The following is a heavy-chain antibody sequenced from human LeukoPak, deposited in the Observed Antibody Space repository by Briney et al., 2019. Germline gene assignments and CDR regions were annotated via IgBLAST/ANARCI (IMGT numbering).Heavy chain of an antibody. J-gene: IGHJ5*02. D-gene: IGHD3-3*01. CDR3: ARQIITIFGVVITYNWFDP. CDR2: IIPIFGTA. Sequence: SVKVSFKASGGTFSSYAISWVRQAPGQGLEWMGGIIPIFGTANYAQKFQGRVTITTDESTSTAYMELSSLRSEDTAVYYCARQIITIFGVVITYNWFDPWGQGTLVTVSS. CDR1: GGTFSSYA. V-gene: IGHV1-69*05.